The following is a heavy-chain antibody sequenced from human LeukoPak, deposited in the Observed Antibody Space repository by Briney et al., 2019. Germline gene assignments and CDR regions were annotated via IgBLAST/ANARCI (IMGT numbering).Heavy chain of an antibody. Sequence: GESLKISCKDSGYSFTNYWIGWVRQMPGKGLEWMGIIHSADSNTKYSPSFQGQVTISADKSISTAYLQWSGLKASDTAMYYCAGARHGDYRWDYWGQGTLVAVSS. CDR2: IHSADSNT. J-gene: IGHJ4*02. D-gene: IGHD4-17*01. CDR3: AGARHGDYRWDY. CDR1: GYSFTNYW. V-gene: IGHV5-51*01.